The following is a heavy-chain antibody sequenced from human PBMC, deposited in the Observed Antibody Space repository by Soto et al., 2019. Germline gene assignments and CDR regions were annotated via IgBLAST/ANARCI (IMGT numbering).Heavy chain of an antibody. V-gene: IGHV3-33*06. CDR2: IWCGGGNK. CDR3: AKDDYDYSVDY. Sequence: GGSLRLSCAASGFTFSSYGMHWVRQAPGKGLEWVAVIWCGGGNKYYADSVKGRFTISRDNSKNTLYLQMNSLRAEDTAVYYSAKDDYDYSVDYWGQGTLVTVSS. CDR1: GFTFSSYG. D-gene: IGHD5-12*01. J-gene: IGHJ4*02.